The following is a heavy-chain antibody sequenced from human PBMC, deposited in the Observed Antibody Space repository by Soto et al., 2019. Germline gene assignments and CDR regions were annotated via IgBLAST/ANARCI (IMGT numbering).Heavy chain of an antibody. CDR1: GGSISSSSYY. V-gene: IGHV4-39*01. CDR3: ARRPYYDFWSGYLDY. D-gene: IGHD3-3*01. J-gene: IGHJ4*02. Sequence: SETLSLTCTVSGGSISSSSYYWGWIRQPPGKGLEWIGSIYYSGSTYYNPSLKSRVTISVDTSKNQFSLKLSSVTAADTALYYCARRPYYDFWSGYLDYWGQGTLVTVSS. CDR2: IYYSGST.